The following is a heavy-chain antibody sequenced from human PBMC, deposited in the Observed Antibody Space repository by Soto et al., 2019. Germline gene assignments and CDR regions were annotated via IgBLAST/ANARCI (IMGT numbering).Heavy chain of an antibody. CDR2: IYYRGST. J-gene: IGHJ4*02. CDR1: GGTISSYY. V-gene: IGHV4-59*08. D-gene: IGHD3-16*01. CDR3: ARQRRVGGSWSNSFYFDY. Sequence: SETLPVTWTVSGGTISSYYWSWIRQPPGKGLEWIGYIYYRGSTNYNPSLKSRVTISVDTSKNQFSLKLSSVTAADTAVYYCARQRRVGGSWSNSFYFDYWGQGTLVTVSS.